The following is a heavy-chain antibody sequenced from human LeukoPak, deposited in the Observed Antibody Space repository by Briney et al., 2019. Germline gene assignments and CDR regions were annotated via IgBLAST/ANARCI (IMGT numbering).Heavy chain of an antibody. D-gene: IGHD2-2*01. J-gene: IGHJ5*02. CDR2: IYHSGST. CDR1: GGSISSSNW. CDR3: ARDPSHCSSTSCYNSNWFDP. Sequence: SGTLSLTCAVSGGSISSSNWWSWVRQPPGKGLEWIGEIYHSGSTNYNPSLKSRVTISVDKSKNQFSLKLSSVTAADTAVYYCARDPSHCSSTSCYNSNWFDPWGQGTLVTVSS. V-gene: IGHV4-4*02.